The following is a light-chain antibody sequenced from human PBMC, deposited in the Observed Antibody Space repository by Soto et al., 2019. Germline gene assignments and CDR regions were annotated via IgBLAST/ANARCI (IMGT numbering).Light chain of an antibody. Sequence: IQMTQSPSSLSASVGDKVTITCRTSQDSSSALAWFQQKPGKAPELLIYDASSSQSGVPSRFSGSGSGTDFTLTISSLQPEDFATFYCQQFRSYPITFGGGTKVDIK. CDR3: QQFRSYPIT. J-gene: IGKJ4*01. V-gene: IGKV1-13*02. CDR1: QDSSSA. CDR2: DAS.